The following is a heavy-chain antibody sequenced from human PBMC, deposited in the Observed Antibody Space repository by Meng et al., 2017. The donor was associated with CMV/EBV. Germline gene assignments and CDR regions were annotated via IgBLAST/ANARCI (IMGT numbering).Heavy chain of an antibody. J-gene: IGHJ4*02. CDR1: GFTFSSHV. Sequence: GESLKISCAASGFTFSSHVMSWVRQAPGKGLEWVSNISGGGGTTYYTDSLRSRFTVSRDNSKDTLYLQMNSLRAEDTAVYYCARRPIVGATSAPLYCFDYWGQGTLVTVSS. V-gene: IGHV3-23*01. CDR3: ARRPIVGATSAPLYCFDY. D-gene: IGHD1-26*01. CDR2: ISGGGGTT.